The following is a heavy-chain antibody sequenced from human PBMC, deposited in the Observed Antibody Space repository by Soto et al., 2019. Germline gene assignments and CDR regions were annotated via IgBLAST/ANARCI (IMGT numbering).Heavy chain of an antibody. CDR3: SFGSSFDY. D-gene: IGHD3-16*01. J-gene: IGHJ4*02. CDR1: GASLRSGSYY. Sequence: SETLSLTCTVSGASLRSGSYYWSWIRQPLGKGLEWIGYISHSGRTNYDPSLKSRLTMSVDTSQNQFSLQLNSVTAADTAVYYCSFGSSFDYWGQGTLVTVSS. CDR2: ISHSGRT. V-gene: IGHV4-61*01.